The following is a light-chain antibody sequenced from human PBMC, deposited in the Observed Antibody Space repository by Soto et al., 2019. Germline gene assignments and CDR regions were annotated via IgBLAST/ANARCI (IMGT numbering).Light chain of an antibody. V-gene: IGKV3-20*01. CDR3: QQYGSSWT. CDR1: QSVSSTY. J-gene: IGKJ1*01. CDR2: GAS. Sequence: EIVLTQSPGTLSFSPGERATLSCRASQSVSSTYLAWYQQKPGQAPRLLIYGASSRDTGIPDRFSGSGSGKNFIRTIRRLEPEDCAMYYCQQYGSSWTFGQGTKVEIK.